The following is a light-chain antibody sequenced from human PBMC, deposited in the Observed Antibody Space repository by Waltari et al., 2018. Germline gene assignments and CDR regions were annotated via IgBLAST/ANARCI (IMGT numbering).Light chain of an antibody. CDR1: PGSVSSTSY. Sequence: QTVVTQEPSLSVSPGGTVTLTCALSPGSVSSTSYPTWYQQTPGQPPRTLVYKGISRSSGVPDRFSGSILGNTAALTITGAQADDESDYSCSMYMGSGVWVFGGGTKLTVL. CDR2: KGI. CDR3: SMYMGSGVWV. J-gene: IGLJ3*02. V-gene: IGLV8-61*01.